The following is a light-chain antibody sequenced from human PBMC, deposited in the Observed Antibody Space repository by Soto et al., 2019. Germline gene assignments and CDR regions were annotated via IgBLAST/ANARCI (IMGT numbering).Light chain of an antibody. J-gene: IGLJ3*02. CDR2: ANN. CDR1: ISNIGSHS. Sequence: QPVLIQPPSASGAPGQEVTISCSGSISNIGSHSVNWYQQLPGAAPKVVVFANNERASGVPDRFSGSKSGTSASLAISGLRSEDEADYYCAAWDDGLRGPVFGGGTKLTVL. V-gene: IGLV1-47*02. CDR3: AAWDDGLRGPV.